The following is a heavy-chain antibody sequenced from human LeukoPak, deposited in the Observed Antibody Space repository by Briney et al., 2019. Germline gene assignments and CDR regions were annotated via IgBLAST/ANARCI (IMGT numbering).Heavy chain of an antibody. Sequence: GSLILCGAAAGFTFTNAWMNWGRPAPGKGLEWVGRIKSKADGETIDYAAPVKARFTFSRDDSKNMLYLQMNSLKSEDTAVYYCSTLTSRGLSDSWGQGTLVTVSS. CDR1: GFTFTNAW. D-gene: IGHD1-20*01. CDR2: IKSKADGETI. V-gene: IGHV3-15*07. CDR3: STLTSRGLSDS. J-gene: IGHJ4*02.